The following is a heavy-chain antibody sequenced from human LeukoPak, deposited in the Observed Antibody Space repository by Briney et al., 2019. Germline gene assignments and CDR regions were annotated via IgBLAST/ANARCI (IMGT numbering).Heavy chain of an antibody. CDR3: ARDILSFAGFDY. V-gene: IGHV1-46*01. D-gene: IGHD2/OR15-2a*01. Sequence: ASVKVSCKASGYTFTSYYMHWVRQAPGQGLEWMGIVNPSGGSTSYAQKFQGRVTMTRDTSTSTVYMELSSLRSEDTAVYYCARDILSFAGFDYWGRGTLVTVSS. J-gene: IGHJ4*02. CDR2: VNPSGGST. CDR1: GYTFTSYY.